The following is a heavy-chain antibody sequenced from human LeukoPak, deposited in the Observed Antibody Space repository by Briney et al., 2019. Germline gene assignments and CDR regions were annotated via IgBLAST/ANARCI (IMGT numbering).Heavy chain of an antibody. J-gene: IGHJ4*02. CDR2: IYHSGST. V-gene: IGHV4-59*11. CDR3: ARVSSQVGTTSQYYFDY. CDR1: GGSISNHY. D-gene: IGHD1/OR15-1a*01. Sequence: PSETLSLTCTVSGGSISNHYWSWIRQPPGKGLEWIGYIYHSGSTSYNPSLKSRVTISVDTSKNQFSLKLSSVTAADTAVYYCARVSSQVGTTSQYYFDYWGQGTLVTVSS.